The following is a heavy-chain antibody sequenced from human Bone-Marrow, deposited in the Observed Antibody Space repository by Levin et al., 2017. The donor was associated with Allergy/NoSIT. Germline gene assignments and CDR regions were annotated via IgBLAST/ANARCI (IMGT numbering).Heavy chain of an antibody. Sequence: GASVKVSCKASGGTFSSYAISWVRQAPGQGLEWMGGIIPIFGTANYAQKFQGRVTITADKSTSTAYMELSSLRSEDTAVYYCARDYPRHYGSGSYYVSWFDPWGQGTLVTVSS. D-gene: IGHD3-10*01. CDR1: GGTFSSYA. CDR2: IIPIFGTA. CDR3: ARDYPRHYGSGSYYVSWFDP. J-gene: IGHJ5*02. V-gene: IGHV1-69*06.